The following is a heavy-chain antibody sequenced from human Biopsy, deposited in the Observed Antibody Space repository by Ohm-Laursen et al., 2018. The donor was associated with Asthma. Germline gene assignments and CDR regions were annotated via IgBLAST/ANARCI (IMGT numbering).Heavy chain of an antibody. CDR3: ARGQKSAGDRWFDP. Sequence: ASVKASPTASGYTPIACHIHGIREAPGQGLGWMGRINPNSGVTNYTQKFQGRVTMTRDTSISTAYMEVSRLRSDDTAVYYCARGQKSAGDRWFDPWGQGTLVTVSS. CDR1: GYTPIACH. J-gene: IGHJ5*02. V-gene: IGHV1-2*06. D-gene: IGHD6-13*01. CDR2: INPNSGVT.